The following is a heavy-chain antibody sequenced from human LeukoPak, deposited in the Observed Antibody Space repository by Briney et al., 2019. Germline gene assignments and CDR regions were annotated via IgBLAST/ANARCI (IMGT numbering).Heavy chain of an antibody. J-gene: IGHJ4*02. D-gene: IGHD3-22*01. V-gene: IGHV4-39*01. CDR2: LYYSGST. CDR3: TRQGSLGTSGYYY. CDR1: GGSISSSTFY. Sequence: SETLSLTCTVSGGSISSSTFYWGWIRQPPGKGLEWIGSLYYSGSTYYNPSLKSRVTISVDTSKNQFSLKLSSVTAADTAVFYCTRQGSLGTSGYYYWGQGTLVTVSS.